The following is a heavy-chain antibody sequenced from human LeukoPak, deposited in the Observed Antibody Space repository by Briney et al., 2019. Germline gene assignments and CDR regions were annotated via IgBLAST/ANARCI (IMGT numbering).Heavy chain of an antibody. J-gene: IGHJ4*02. D-gene: IGHD3-3*01. CDR3: ARAHLENTLPFDY. V-gene: IGHV3-9*01. Sequence: GGSLRLSCAASGFTFDDYAMHWVRQAPGKGLEWVSGISWNSGSIGYADSVKGRFTISRDNSKNTVYLQMNSLRAEDTAVYYCARAHLENTLPFDYWGQGTLVTVSS. CDR1: GFTFDDYA. CDR2: ISWNSGSI.